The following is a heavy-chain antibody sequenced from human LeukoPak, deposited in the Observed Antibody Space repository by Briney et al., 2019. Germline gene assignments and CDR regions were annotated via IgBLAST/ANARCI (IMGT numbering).Heavy chain of an antibody. CDR1: GGSISDYF. CDR2: ISYSGST. V-gene: IGHV4-59*08. CDR3: ASHPSQCRVGNSYSFYSGLDF. J-gene: IGHJ6*02. Sequence: SETLSLTCTVSGGSISDYFWNWIRLSPGKGLEWIGYISYSGSTNYNPSLKSRVTISVDTSKHQFSLRMTSVSAADAAVYFCASHPSQCRVGNSYSFYSGLDFWGPG. D-gene: IGHD2-15*01.